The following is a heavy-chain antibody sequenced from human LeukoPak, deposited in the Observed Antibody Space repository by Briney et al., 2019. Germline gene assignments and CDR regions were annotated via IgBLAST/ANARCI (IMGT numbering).Heavy chain of an antibody. Sequence: GGSLRLSCAASGFTFSSYSMNWVRQAPGKGLEWVSSISSSSSYIYYADSVKGRFTISRDNAKNSLYLQMNSLRAEDTAVYYCARDRGRWFTISPGPDYYGIDVWGQGTTVTVSS. CDR2: ISSSSSYI. CDR1: GFTFSSYS. J-gene: IGHJ6*02. D-gene: IGHD3-9*01. V-gene: IGHV3-21*01. CDR3: ARDRGRWFTISPGPDYYGIDV.